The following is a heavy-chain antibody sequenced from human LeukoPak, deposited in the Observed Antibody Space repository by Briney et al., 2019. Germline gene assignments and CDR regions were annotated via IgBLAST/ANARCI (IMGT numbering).Heavy chain of an antibody. CDR1: GSTFSSYG. J-gene: IGHJ4*02. Sequence: PGGSLRLSCAASGSTFSSYGMHWVRQAPGKGLEWLAVISYDGSNKYYADTVKGRFTISRANSKNTLYLQMNRLRVEDTAVYYCAKASWTVNTYFDYWGQGTLVTVSS. D-gene: IGHD4-17*01. CDR2: ISYDGSNK. CDR3: AKASWTVNTYFDY. V-gene: IGHV3-30*18.